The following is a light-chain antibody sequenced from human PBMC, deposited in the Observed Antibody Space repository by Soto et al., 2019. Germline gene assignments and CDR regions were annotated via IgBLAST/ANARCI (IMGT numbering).Light chain of an antibody. J-gene: IGLJ3*02. CDR3: SSDTTSNTWV. CDR1: SSDVGAYDY. CDR2: EVS. V-gene: IGLV2-14*01. Sequence: QSALTQPASVSGSPGQSITISCTGTSSDVGAYDYVSWYQQHPGKAPKFMLYEVSNRPSGLSNRFSGSKSGNTASLTISGLQAEDEADYYCSSDTTSNTWVFGGGTKLTVL.